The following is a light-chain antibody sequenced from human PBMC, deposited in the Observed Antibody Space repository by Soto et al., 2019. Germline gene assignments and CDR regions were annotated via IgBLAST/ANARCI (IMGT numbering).Light chain of an antibody. CDR2: RAS. J-gene: IGKJ5*01. CDR3: QPYHHLPII. Sequence: IQMSESASSLSASVGYTLTITCKASHDITKSLNWFHQKPGKAPKILIHRASTLETGVPPRFSGGGSGTDFTLTISSLKPEDIAAYACQPYHHLPIIFGQGTPLEIK. CDR1: HDITKS. V-gene: IGKV1-33*01.